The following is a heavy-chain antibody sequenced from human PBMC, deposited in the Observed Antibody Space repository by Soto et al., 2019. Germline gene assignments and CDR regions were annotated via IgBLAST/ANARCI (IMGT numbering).Heavy chain of an antibody. Sequence: QVQLVESGGGLVKPGGSLRLSCAASGFTFSDYYMTWIRQAPGKGLEWVSYVSSYSSNTNYADSVKGRFTISRDNAKNSLYLQMNSLRHEDTAVYYCARGDHDTSGQRNVYGMDVWGHGTTVTVSS. D-gene: IGHD3-22*01. V-gene: IGHV3-11*05. J-gene: IGHJ6*02. CDR3: ARGDHDTSGQRNVYGMDV. CDR1: GFTFSDYY. CDR2: VSSYSSNT.